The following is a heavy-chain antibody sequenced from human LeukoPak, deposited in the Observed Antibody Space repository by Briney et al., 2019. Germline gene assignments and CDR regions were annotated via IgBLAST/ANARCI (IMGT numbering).Heavy chain of an antibody. CDR1: GFTFSNHS. CDR2: IWYDGSNK. V-gene: IGHV3-33*01. CDR3: ARESVKSAAEVYFDY. Sequence: GGSLRLSCAASGFTFSNHSMHWVRQAPGKGLEWIAVIWYDGSNKYYADSVKGRFTISRDNSKNTLYLQMNSLRAEDTAVYYCARESVKSAAEVYFDYWGQGTLVTISS. J-gene: IGHJ4*02. D-gene: IGHD6-13*01.